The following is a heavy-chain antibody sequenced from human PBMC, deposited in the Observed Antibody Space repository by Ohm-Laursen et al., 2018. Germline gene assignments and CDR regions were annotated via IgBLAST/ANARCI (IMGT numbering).Heavy chain of an antibody. CDR2: IIPIFGTP. J-gene: IGHJ4*02. CDR1: GDTFSSYA. Sequence: ASVKVSCKASGDTFSSYAIHWVRQAPGQGLEYLGGIIPIFGTPDYAQSFQGRVTITTDDSTSTAYMELSSLRSEDTAIYYCVRGCLGGSCYTFDYWGQGTLLTVSS. CDR3: VRGCLGGSCYTFDY. V-gene: IGHV1-69*05. D-gene: IGHD2-15*01.